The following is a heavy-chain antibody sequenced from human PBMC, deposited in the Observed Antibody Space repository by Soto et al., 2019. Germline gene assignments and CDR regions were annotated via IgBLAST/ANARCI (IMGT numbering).Heavy chain of an antibody. J-gene: IGHJ3*02. CDR1: GGSIISHY. V-gene: IGHV4-59*11. CDR2: IHYRGST. CDR3: ARLRSYAASFDI. Sequence: SETLSLTCTVSGGSIISHYWSWIRQPPGKGLEWIGYIHYRGSTNYNPSLKSRVTISVDTSKTQFSLRLSSGTAADTAIYYCARLRSYAASFDIWGQGTMVTVSS. D-gene: IGHD3-10*01.